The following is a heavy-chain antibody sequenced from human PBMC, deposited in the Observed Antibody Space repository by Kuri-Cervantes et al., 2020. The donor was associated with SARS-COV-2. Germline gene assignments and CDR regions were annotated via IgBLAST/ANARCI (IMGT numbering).Heavy chain of an antibody. CDR1: GFTFSSYA. CDR3: ARELGSWPFDY. V-gene: IGHV3-30*04. CDR2: ISDDAKKK. Sequence: GESLKISCAASGFTFSSYAMHWVRQAPGKGLEWVAVISDDAKKKYYADSVKGRFTISRDNSHNTMYLQMNSLRAEDTAVYYCARELGSWPFDYWGQGTLVTVSS. J-gene: IGHJ4*02. D-gene: IGHD6-13*01.